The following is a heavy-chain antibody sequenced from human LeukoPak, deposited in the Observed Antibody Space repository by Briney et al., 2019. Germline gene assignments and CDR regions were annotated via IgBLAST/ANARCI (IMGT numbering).Heavy chain of an antibody. CDR3: ARRYCSGGSCYSYFDY. D-gene: IGHD2-15*01. CDR1: GFTFSSYW. J-gene: IGHJ4*02. CDR2: IKQDGSEK. Sequence: GGSLRLSCVASGFTFSSYWMSWVRQAPGKGLEWVANIKQDGSEKYYADSVKGRFIISRDNAKNSLSLQMNSLRAEDTAVYYCARRYCSGGSCYSYFDYWGQGTLVTVSS. V-gene: IGHV3-7*03.